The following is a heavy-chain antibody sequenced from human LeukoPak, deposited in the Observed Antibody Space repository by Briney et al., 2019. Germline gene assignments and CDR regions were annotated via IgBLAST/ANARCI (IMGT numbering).Heavy chain of an antibody. CDR1: GGSMSSGGYY. V-gene: IGHV4-31*03. CDR3: ARDHGSGSYSYFDP. J-gene: IGHJ5*02. CDR2: IYSSGST. D-gene: IGHD3-10*01. Sequence: SETLSLTCTVSGGSMSSGGYYGSWIRQHPGKGLEWIGCIYSSGSTNYNPSLRSRATMSLDTSKNQFSLTLRSVTAADTAVYYCARDHGSGSYSYFDPWGRGALVTVSS.